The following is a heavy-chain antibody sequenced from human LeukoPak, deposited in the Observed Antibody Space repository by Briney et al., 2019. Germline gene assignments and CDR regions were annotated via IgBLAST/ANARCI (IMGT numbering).Heavy chain of an antibody. V-gene: IGHV1-46*01. CDR1: GYTFTSYY. CDR2: INPSGGST. D-gene: IGHD4-17*01. J-gene: IGHJ4*02. Sequence: RASVEVSCKASGYTFTSYYMHWVRQAPGQGLEWMGIINPSGGSTSYAQKFQGRVTMTRDMSTSTVYMELSSLRSEDTAVYYCARDRGTTVTVFDYWGQGTLVTVSS. CDR3: ARDRGTTVTVFDY.